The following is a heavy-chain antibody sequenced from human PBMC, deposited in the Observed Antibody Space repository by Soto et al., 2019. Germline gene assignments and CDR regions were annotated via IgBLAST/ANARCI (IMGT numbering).Heavy chain of an antibody. CDR1: GGSISSYW. J-gene: IGHJ4*02. CDR3: ARARSGYSNFDY. V-gene: IGHV4-59*01. Sequence: SETLSLTCTVSGGSISSYWWSWIRQPPGKGLEWIGYINYSGSTNYNPSLKSRVTISVDTSKNQFSLKLSSVTAADTAVYYCARARSGYSNFDYWGQGALVTVSS. CDR2: INYSGST. D-gene: IGHD3-3*01.